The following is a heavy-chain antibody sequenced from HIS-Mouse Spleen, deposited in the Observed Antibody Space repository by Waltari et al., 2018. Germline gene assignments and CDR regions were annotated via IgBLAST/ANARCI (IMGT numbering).Heavy chain of an antibody. CDR2: IIPILGIA. J-gene: IGHJ3*02. D-gene: IGHD6-13*01. Sequence: QVQLVQSGAEVKKPGSSVKVSCKASGGTFSSYPISWVRQAPGQGLEWMGRIIPILGIANYAQKFQGRVTITADKSTSTAYMELSSLRSEDTAVYYCARHPEIAAAVGAFDIWGQGTMVTVSS. V-gene: IGHV1-69*04. CDR3: ARHPEIAAAVGAFDI. CDR1: GGTFSSYP.